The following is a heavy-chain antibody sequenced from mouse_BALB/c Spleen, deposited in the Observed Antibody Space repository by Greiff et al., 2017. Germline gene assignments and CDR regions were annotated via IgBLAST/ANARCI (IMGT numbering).Heavy chain of an antibody. D-gene: IGHD2-1*01. CDR1: GYTFTSYY. Sequence: VQLQQSGAELVKPGASVKLSCKASGYTFTSYYMYWVKQRPGQGLEWIGEINPSNGGTNFNEKFKSKATLTVDKSSSTAHMQLSSLTSEDSAVYYCTRLGGNYGTWFAYWGQGTLVTVSA. CDR3: TRLGGNYGTWFAY. CDR2: INPSNGGT. J-gene: IGHJ3*01. V-gene: IGHV1S81*02.